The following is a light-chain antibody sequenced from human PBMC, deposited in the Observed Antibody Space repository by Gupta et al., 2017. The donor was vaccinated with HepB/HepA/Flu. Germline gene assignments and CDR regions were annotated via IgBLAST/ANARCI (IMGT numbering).Light chain of an antibody. CDR1: QSVSSSY. CDR3: QQDCSSPYT. V-gene: IGKV3-20*01. J-gene: IGKJ2*01. CDR2: GAS. Sequence: EMVLTQSPGTLSLSPGERATLSCSASQSVSSSYLAWYQQKPGQAPRLLIYGASSRATGIPDRFSGSGSGTDFTLTISRLEPEDFAVYYCQQDCSSPYTFGQGTKLEIK.